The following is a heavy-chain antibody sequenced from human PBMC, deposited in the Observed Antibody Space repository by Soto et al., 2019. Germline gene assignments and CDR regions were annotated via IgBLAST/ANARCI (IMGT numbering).Heavy chain of an antibody. Sequence: ASVKVSCKASGDTFSTYTITWVRQAPGQGLEWMGGIIPRSGTSNYAQKFQGRVTITADESTSTAYMKLSSLRSEDTAVYYCAGEGFVLAQSTVNPDHYYYAMDVWGQGTTVTVSS. V-gene: IGHV1-69*13. CDR1: GDTFSTYT. J-gene: IGHJ6*02. D-gene: IGHD3-3*02. CDR2: IIPRSGTS. CDR3: AGEGFVLAQSTVNPDHYYYAMDV.